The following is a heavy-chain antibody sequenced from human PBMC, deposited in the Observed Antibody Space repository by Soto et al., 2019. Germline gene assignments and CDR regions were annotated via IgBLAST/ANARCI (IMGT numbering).Heavy chain of an antibody. J-gene: IGHJ5*01. V-gene: IGHV4-34*01. D-gene: IGHD3-22*01. CDR3: ARQIHHYYYSSGDYYVARLFDS. Sequence: SGTLSLTCAGYGGSFRGYYWSWIRQPPGKGLEWIGEINHSGSTNYNPSLKSRVTISVDTSKNQFSLKLSSVTAADTAVYYCARQIHHYYYSSGDYYVARLFDSWGKGPSVTVPS. CDR1: GGSFRGYY. CDR2: INHSGST.